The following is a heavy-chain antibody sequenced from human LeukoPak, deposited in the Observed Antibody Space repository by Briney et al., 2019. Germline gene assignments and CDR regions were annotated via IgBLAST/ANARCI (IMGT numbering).Heavy chain of an antibody. CDR1: GFTFSNYA. CDR3: AKSPYFYNSGRSVDV. D-gene: IGHD3-10*01. Sequence: GGSLRLSCLPSGFTFSNYAMTWVRQAPGKGLEWVSSISGSGGTSYYADPVKDRFTISRDSAKNMLFLQMNRLRAEDTAVYYCAKSPYFYNSGRSVDVWGKGTTVTVSS. CDR2: ISGSGGTS. V-gene: IGHV3-23*01. J-gene: IGHJ6*04.